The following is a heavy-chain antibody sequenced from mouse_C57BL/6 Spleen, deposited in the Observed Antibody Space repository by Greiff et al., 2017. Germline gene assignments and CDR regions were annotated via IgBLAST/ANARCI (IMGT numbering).Heavy chain of an antibody. J-gene: IGHJ1*03. D-gene: IGHD1-1*01. Sequence: VQLKQSGAELVRPGASVTLSCKASGYTFTDYEMHWVKQTPVHGLEWIGAIDPETGGTAYNQKFKGKAILTADKSSSTAHMELRSLTSEDSAVYYGARGTTVVHWYFEVWGTGTTVTVSS. CDR1: GYTFTDYE. CDR2: IDPETGGT. V-gene: IGHV1-15*01. CDR3: ARGTTVVHWYFEV.